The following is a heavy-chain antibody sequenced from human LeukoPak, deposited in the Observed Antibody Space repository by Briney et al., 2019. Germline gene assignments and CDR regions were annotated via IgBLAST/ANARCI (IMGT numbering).Heavy chain of an antibody. CDR3: ARGSSGFFDY. CDR2: IKSDGSST. Sequence: GGSLRLSCAASGFTFSRYWMHWVRHAPGKGLVWVSRIKSDGSSTSYADSVKGRFTISRDNAKNTLYLQTNSLRAEDTAVYYCARGSSGFFDYWGQGTLVTVSS. CDR1: GFTFSRYW. J-gene: IGHJ4*02. D-gene: IGHD6-19*01. V-gene: IGHV3-74*01.